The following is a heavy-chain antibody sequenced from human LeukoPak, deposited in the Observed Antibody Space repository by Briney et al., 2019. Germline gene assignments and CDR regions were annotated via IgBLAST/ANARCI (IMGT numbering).Heavy chain of an antibody. Sequence: ASVKVSCKASGYTFTGYYMHWVRQAPGQGLEWMGWINPNSGGTNYAQKFQGRVTMTRDTSISTAYMELSRLRSDDTAVYYCARAKPGIAAAGMDFWGQGTLVTVSS. CDR3: ARAKPGIAAAGMDF. V-gene: IGHV1-2*02. CDR2: INPNSGGT. CDR1: GYTFTGYY. J-gene: IGHJ4*02. D-gene: IGHD6-13*01.